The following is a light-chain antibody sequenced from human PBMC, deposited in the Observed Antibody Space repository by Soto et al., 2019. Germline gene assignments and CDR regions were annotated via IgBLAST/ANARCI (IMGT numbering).Light chain of an antibody. CDR2: DAS. J-gene: IGKJ5*01. Sequence: EIVLTQSPATLSLSPGERATLSCRASQSVSSYLAWYQQKPCQAPRLLIYDASNRATGIPARLIGSGSGTDFTLSISSLEPEDFAVYYCQQRSNWLSITFGQGTRLEIK. CDR3: QQRSNWLSIT. V-gene: IGKV3-11*01. CDR1: QSVSSY.